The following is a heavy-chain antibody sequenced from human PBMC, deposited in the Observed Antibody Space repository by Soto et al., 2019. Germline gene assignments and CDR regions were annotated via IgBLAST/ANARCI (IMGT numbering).Heavy chain of an antibody. CDR2: LNPNSGGA. V-gene: IGHV1-2*02. J-gene: IGHJ4*02. Sequence: ASVKVSCKGSGYTFSGNYIHWVRPAPEQGLAWMGDLNPNSGGANYAPTFQGRVAMTRDTSINTVYMELSRLTSDDTAVYYCARSVYYYGSSGYYYDYWGQGTLVTVSS. D-gene: IGHD3-22*01. CDR3: ARSVYYYGSSGYYYDY. CDR1: GYTFSGNY.